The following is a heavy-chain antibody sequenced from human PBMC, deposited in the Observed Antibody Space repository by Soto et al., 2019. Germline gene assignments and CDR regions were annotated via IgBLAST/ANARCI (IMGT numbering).Heavy chain of an antibody. CDR1: GFSLSTSGVG. Sequence: QITLKESGPTLVKPTQTLTLTCTFSGFSLSTSGVGVGWVRQPPGKALEWLTLFYWDDDRRYNPSLRNRLTFTKDTSKNQVVLTMTNMDPADTATYYCAHGSSIAGAPAFDYWGQGILVTVSS. CDR2: FYWDDDR. D-gene: IGHD1-26*01. V-gene: IGHV2-5*02. J-gene: IGHJ4*02. CDR3: AHGSSIAGAPAFDY.